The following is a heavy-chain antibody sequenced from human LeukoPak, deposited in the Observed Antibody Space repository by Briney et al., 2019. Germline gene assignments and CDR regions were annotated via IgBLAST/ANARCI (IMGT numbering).Heavy chain of an antibody. J-gene: IGHJ4*02. CDR2: IIPIFGTA. CDR1: GGTFSSYA. V-gene: IGHV1-69*13. CDR3: ARVGGDIVLMVYGGYYFDY. D-gene: IGHD2-8*01. Sequence: SVKVSCKASGGTFSSYAISWVRQAPGQGLEWMGGIIPIFGTANYTQKFQGRVTITADESTSTAYMELSSLRSEDTAVYYCARVGGDIVLMVYGGYYFDYWGQGTLVTVSS.